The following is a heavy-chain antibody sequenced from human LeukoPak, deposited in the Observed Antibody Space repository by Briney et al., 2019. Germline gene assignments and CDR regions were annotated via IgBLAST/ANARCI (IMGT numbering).Heavy chain of an antibody. V-gene: IGHV3-23*01. D-gene: IGHD3-22*01. CDR1: GFTFSSYA. CDR3: AKDWHYYDSGYLDY. CDR2: ISGSGGST. J-gene: IGHJ4*02. Sequence: GGSLRLSCAASGFTFSSYAMSWVRQAPGKGLEWVSAISGSGGSTYYADSVKGRFTISRDNSKNTLYLQMNSLRAEDTAVYYCAKDWHYYDSGYLDYWGQGTLVTVSS.